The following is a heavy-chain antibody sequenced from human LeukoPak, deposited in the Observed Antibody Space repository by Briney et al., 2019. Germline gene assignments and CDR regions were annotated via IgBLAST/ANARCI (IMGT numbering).Heavy chain of an antibody. CDR1: GGYISSGRYY. CDR3: ASTQYDATQ. Sequence: SEALSLTWTVSGGYISSGRYYWSWLRQPAGKGLEWNGRIYTSGSTNSTPTLKSRVTISVGTSKTQYSLKLSSVTAANTAVYYCASTQYDATQWGQGTLVTVSS. D-gene: IGHD3-3*01. V-gene: IGHV4-61*02. CDR2: IYTSGST. J-gene: IGHJ4*02.